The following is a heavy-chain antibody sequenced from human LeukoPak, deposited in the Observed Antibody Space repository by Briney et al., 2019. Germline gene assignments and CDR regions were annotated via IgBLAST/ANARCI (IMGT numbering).Heavy chain of an antibody. CDR1: GYTFTGYY. Sequence: EASVTVSCKASGYTFTGYYMHWVRQAPGQGLEWMGWINPNSGGTNYAQKFQGRVTMTRDTSISTAYMELSRLRSDDTAVYYCAGSRYCSSTSCYSGREDWFDPWGQGTLVTVSS. J-gene: IGHJ5*02. V-gene: IGHV1-2*02. CDR2: INPNSGGT. CDR3: AGSRYCSSTSCYSGREDWFDP. D-gene: IGHD2-2*01.